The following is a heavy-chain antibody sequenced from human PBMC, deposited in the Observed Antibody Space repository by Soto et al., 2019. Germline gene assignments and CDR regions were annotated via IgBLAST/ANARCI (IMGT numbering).Heavy chain of an antibody. D-gene: IGHD6-13*01. CDR2: SSAYNGKT. CDR3: APVCAAAAPFDY. Sequence: QVQLVQSGAEVKKPGASVKVSCKASGYTFTSYGISWVRQAPGQGLEWMGWSSAYNGKTNYAQKAPGTVTMTTATSTITAYMELRSLRSDDTAVYYSAPVCAAAAPFDYCGQGTLVTVSS. CDR1: GYTFTSYG. J-gene: IGHJ4*02. V-gene: IGHV1-18*01.